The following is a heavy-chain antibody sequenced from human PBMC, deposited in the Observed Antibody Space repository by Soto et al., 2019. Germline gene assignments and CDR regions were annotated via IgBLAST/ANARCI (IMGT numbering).Heavy chain of an antibody. J-gene: IGHJ5*02. Sequence: SVKVSCKASGGTFSSYAISWVRQAPGQGLEWMGGIIPIFGTANYAQKFQGRVTITADESTSTAYMELSSLRSEDTAVYYCASSSSSSANFNWFDPWGQGTLVTVSS. V-gene: IGHV1-69*13. D-gene: IGHD6-6*01. CDR1: GGTFSSYA. CDR2: IIPIFGTA. CDR3: ASSSSSSANFNWFDP.